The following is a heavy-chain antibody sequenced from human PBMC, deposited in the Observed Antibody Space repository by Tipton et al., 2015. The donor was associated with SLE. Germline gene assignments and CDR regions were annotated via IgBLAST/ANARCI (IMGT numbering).Heavy chain of an antibody. Sequence: TLSLTCAVYGGSFSGYYWSWIRQPPGKGLEWIGEINHSGSTNYNPSLKSRVTISVDTSKNQFSLKLSSVTAADTAVYYCARENEYSGYDYKDYWGQGTLVTVSS. V-gene: IGHV4-34*01. CDR2: INHSGST. D-gene: IGHD5-12*01. CDR1: GGSFSGYY. CDR3: ARENEYSGYDYKDY. J-gene: IGHJ4*02.